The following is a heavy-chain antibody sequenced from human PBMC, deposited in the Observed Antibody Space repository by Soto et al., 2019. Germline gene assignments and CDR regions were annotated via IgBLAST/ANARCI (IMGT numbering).Heavy chain of an antibody. CDR2: IYFSGST. CDR3: ARTPYSGSYYSFDY. J-gene: IGHJ4*02. CDR1: GGSISSGGYC. Sequence: SETLSLTCTVSGGSISSGGYCWSWIRQHPGKGLEWIGYIYFSGSTYYNPTLKSRVTISVDTSKNQFSLKLSSVTAADTAVYYCARTPYSGSYYSFDYWGQGTLVTVSS. V-gene: IGHV4-31*03. D-gene: IGHD1-26*01.